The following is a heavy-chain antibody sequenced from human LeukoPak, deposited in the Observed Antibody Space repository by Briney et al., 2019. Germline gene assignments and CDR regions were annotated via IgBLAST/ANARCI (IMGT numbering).Heavy chain of an antibody. Sequence: PGRSLRLSCAGSGFTVSGNYMIWVRQAPGKGLEWVSVIFSDNSTYYTDSVKGRFTISSDNYKNTLYLQMNSLRAEDTAVYYCARTARIRGVIQTLYYFDYGGQGTLVTVSS. CDR1: GFTVSGNY. J-gene: IGHJ4*02. CDR2: IFSDNST. V-gene: IGHV3-66*01. D-gene: IGHD3-10*01. CDR3: ARTARIRGVIQTLYYFDY.